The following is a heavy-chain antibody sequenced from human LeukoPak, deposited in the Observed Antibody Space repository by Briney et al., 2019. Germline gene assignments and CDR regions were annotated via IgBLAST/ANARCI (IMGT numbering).Heavy chain of an antibody. CDR1: GGSISSGGYY. J-gene: IGHJ4*02. D-gene: IGHD3-22*01. CDR2: INHSGST. V-gene: IGHV4-39*01. Sequence: SQTLSLTCTVSGGSISSGGYYWSWIRQPPGKGLEWIGEINHSGSTNYNPSLKSRVTISVDTSKNQFSLKLSSVTAADTAVYYCAGHYYDSSGYSNGLDYWGQGTLVTVSS. CDR3: AGHYYDSSGYSNGLDY.